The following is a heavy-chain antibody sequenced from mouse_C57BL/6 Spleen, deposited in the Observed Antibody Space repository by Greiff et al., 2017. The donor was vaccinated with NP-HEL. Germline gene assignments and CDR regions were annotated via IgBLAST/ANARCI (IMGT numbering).Heavy chain of an antibody. Sequence: EVKLMESGGGLVKPGGSLKLSCAASGFTFSDYGMHWVRQAPEKGLEWVVYISSGSSTIYYADTVKGRFTISRDNAKNTLFLQMTSLRSEDTAMYYCAKGYAMDYWGQGTSVTVSS. J-gene: IGHJ4*01. V-gene: IGHV5-17*01. CDR2: ISSGSSTI. CDR3: AKGYAMDY. CDR1: GFTFSDYG.